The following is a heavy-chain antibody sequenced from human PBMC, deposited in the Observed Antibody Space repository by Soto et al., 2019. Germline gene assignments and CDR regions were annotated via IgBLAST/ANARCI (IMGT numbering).Heavy chain of an antibody. CDR1: GVSISNYY. V-gene: IGHV4-59*01. Sequence: QVQLQESGPGLVKPSETLSLTCTVSGVSISNYYCSWIRQPPGKGLEWIGHVFYSGSTSYNPSLKSRVTISVDTSKNQFSLRLNSVTAADTAVYYCARAPFSSSWNFDYWGQGTLVTVSS. CDR2: VFYSGST. CDR3: ARAPFSSSWNFDY. D-gene: IGHD6-13*01. J-gene: IGHJ4*02.